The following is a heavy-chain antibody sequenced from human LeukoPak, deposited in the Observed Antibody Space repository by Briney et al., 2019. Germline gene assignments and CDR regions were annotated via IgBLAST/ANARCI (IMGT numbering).Heavy chain of an antibody. J-gene: IGHJ4*02. CDR3: TSDDPVNRS. V-gene: IGHV3-15*01. CDR2: IKSKTNGETT. D-gene: IGHD2/OR15-2a*01. Sequence: GGSLRLSCAASGFTFSSYLMHWVRQAPGKGLEWVGRIKSKTNGETTDYAAPVKGRFTISRDDSKNTLFLQMNTLKSEDTAMYYCTSDDPVNRSWGQGTLVTVSS. CDR1: GFTFSSYL.